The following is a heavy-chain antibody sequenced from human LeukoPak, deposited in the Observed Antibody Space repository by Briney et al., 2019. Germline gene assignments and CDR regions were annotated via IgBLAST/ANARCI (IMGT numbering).Heavy chain of an antibody. CDR3: PKTAYDILTGHYSYY. Sequence: SETLSITCGVYGESFSPYYWNWIRQPPGKGLEWIGEINHSGITNYNPSLKSRVTISVDTSNNEFSLKMSYVTAADTAVFYRPKTAYDILTGHYSYYWGQGTLVTVSS. V-gene: IGHV4-34*01. D-gene: IGHD3-9*01. CDR2: INHSGIT. CDR1: GESFSPYY. J-gene: IGHJ4*02.